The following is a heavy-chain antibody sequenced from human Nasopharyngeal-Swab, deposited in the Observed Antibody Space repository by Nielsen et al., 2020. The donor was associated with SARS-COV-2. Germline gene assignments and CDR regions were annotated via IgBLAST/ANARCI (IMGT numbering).Heavy chain of an antibody. V-gene: IGHV4-34*01. CDR2: INHSGST. D-gene: IGHD3-10*01. CDR1: GGSFSGYY. Sequence: TLSLTCAVYGGSFSGYYWSWIRQPPGKGLEWIGEINHSGSTNYNPSLKSRVTISVDTSKNQFSLKLSSVTTADTAVYYCARGGRGLLGYWGQGTLVTVSS. J-gene: IGHJ4*02. CDR3: ARGGRGLLGY.